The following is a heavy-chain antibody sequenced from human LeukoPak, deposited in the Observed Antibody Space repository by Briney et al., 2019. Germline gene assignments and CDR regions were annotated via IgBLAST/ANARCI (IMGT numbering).Heavy chain of an antibody. CDR2: IYYSGST. V-gene: IGHV4-39*01. CDR1: GGSISSSSYY. CDR3: ALPRWAATGSNWFDP. D-gene: IGHD1-26*01. J-gene: IGHJ5*02. Sequence: SETLSLTCTVSGGSISSSSYYWDWIRQPPGKGLEWIGSIYYSGSTYYNPSLKSRVTISVDTSKNQFSLRLSSVTAADTAVYYCALPRWAATGSNWFDPWGQGTLVTVSS.